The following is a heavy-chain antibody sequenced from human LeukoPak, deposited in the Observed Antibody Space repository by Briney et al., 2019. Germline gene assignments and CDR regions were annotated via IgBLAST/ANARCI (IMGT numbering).Heavy chain of an antibody. CDR3: ARKSAARSTSEFDC. J-gene: IGHJ4*02. V-gene: IGHV1-2*02. CDR1: GYTFTGYY. Sequence: ASVKVSCKASGYTFTGYYINWVRQAPGQGLEWMGWINPNSGGTNYAQKFQGRVTMTSDTPISTAYMELSSLRSDDTAVYYCARKSAARSTSEFDCWGQGTLVTVSS. D-gene: IGHD2-2*01. CDR2: INPNSGGT.